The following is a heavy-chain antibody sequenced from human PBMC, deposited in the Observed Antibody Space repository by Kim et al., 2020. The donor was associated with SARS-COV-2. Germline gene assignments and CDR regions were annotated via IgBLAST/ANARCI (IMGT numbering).Heavy chain of an antibody. Sequence: SVKVSCKASGYSFSQYAITWVRQAPGQGLECVGGIIPVFDTTQYAQKFQGRVTITADESTSTAYMELSSLRSDDTAIYYCARAGAYGYLDFWGQGALVTVSS. D-gene: IGHD2-21*01. CDR2: IIPVFDTT. CDR1: GYSFSQYA. CDR3: ARAGAYGYLDF. V-gene: IGHV1-69*13. J-gene: IGHJ4*02.